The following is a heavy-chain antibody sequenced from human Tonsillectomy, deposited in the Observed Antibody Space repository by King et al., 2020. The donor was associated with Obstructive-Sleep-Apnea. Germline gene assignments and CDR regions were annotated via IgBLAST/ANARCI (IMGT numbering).Heavy chain of an antibody. CDR3: AGETPFRSGYYRGGGSYGMDV. Sequence: PLQESGPGLVKPSETLSLTCTVSGGSISSSSYYWGWIRQPPGKGLEWIGSIYYSGSTYYNPSLKSRVTISVDTSKNQFSLKLSSGTAADTAVYYCAGETPFRSGYYRGGGSYGMDVWGQGTTVTVSS. V-gene: IGHV4-39*07. D-gene: IGHD3-3*01. CDR1: GGSISSSSYY. CDR2: IYYSGST. J-gene: IGHJ6*02.